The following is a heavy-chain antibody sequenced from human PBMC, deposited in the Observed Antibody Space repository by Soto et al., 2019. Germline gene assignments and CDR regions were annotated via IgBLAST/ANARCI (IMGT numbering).Heavy chain of an antibody. CDR3: ARPPGYISDWYYFDL. CDR2: ISPKTCRT. V-gene: IGHV1-2*02. J-gene: IGHJ4*02. CDR1: GYTFINDY. D-gene: IGHD3-9*01. Sequence: GSSLKLSCKASGYTFINDYMHWVRQAPGQGPERQGRISPKTCRTNYAQKFQGRVSLTWDTSLKTAYMELSSLMSEDTAVYYCARPPGYISDWYYFDLWGQGTQVTVSS.